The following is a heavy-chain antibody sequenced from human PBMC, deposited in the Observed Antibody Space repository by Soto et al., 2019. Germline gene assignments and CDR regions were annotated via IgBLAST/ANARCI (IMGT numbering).Heavy chain of an antibody. CDR1: GYSFSSYG. Sequence: ASVKVSCKASGYSFSSYGISWVRQAPGQGLEWMAWISAYNGNTNYGEKFQGRVALTTDASTSTAYMEMRSLTSDDTAIYFCARDPPITGSLRGTPLMAVWCQGTTVTVSS. V-gene: IGHV1-18*04. J-gene: IGHJ6*02. CDR3: ARDPPITGSLRGTPLMAV. CDR2: ISAYNGNT. D-gene: IGHD1-20*01.